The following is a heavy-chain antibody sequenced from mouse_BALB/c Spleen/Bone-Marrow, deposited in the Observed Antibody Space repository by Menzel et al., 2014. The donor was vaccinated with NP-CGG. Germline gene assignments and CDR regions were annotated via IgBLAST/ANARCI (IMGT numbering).Heavy chain of an antibody. D-gene: IGHD1-1*01. V-gene: IGHV1-69*02. Sequence: QVQLKDSGAELVKPGVSVKLSCKASGYTFTSYWMHWVKQRPGQGLEWIGEIDPSDSYTNYNQKFKGKATLTVDKSSSTAYMQLSSLTSEDSAVYYCAITTVVATGDYWGQGTTLTVSS. CDR1: GYTFTSYW. CDR3: AITTVVATGDY. CDR2: IDPSDSYT. J-gene: IGHJ2*01.